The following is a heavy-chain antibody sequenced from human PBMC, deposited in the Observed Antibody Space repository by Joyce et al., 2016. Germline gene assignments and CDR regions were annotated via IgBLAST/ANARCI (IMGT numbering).Heavy chain of an antibody. V-gene: IGHV1-69*01. J-gene: IGHJ4*02. Sequence: QVQLVQSGDEVKKPGSSVKVSCKASGGIFSTYAISWVRQAPGQGLEWMGGVIPVFGTANYAQKFQGRVTITADEFTSTGYMELSSLRSEDTAVYYCARGPSVYSGNFLPFDYWCQGTPVTVSS. CDR3: ARGPSVYSGNFLPFDY. CDR1: GGIFSTYA. D-gene: IGHD1-26*01. CDR2: VIPVFGTA.